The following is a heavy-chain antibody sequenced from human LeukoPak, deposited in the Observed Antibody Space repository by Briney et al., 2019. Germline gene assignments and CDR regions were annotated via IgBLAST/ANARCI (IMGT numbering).Heavy chain of an antibody. V-gene: IGHV4-34*01. Sequence: SETLSLTCAVYGGSFSGYYWKWIRQPPGKGLEWIGSIYFSGYTYYNPSLKSQVTISVDTSRNQFSLRVTSVTAAETAVYYCARHGYCSSTDCYPDYWGQGTLVTVSS. D-gene: IGHD2-2*03. CDR3: ARHGYCSSTDCYPDY. CDR1: GGSFSGYY. J-gene: IGHJ4*02. CDR2: IYFSGYT.